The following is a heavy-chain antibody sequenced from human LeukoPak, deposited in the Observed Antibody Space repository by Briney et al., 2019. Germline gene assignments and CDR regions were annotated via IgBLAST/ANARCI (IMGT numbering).Heavy chain of an antibody. V-gene: IGHV3-21*01. CDR1: GFTFSNAW. CDR2: ISSSSSYI. Sequence: GGSLRLSCAASGFTFSNAWMSWVRQAPGKGLEWVSSISSSSSYIYYADSVKGRFTISRDNAKNSLYLQMNSLRAEDTAVYYCARDRSEYYDSSGYYLWGQGTLVTVSS. CDR3: ARDRSEYYDSSGYYL. J-gene: IGHJ5*02. D-gene: IGHD3-22*01.